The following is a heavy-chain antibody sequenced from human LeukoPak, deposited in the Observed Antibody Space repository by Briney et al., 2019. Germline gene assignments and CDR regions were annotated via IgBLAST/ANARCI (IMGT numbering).Heavy chain of an antibody. Sequence: PGGSLRLSCAASGFTFSSYAMSWVRQAPGKGLEWVSAISGSGGSTYYADSVKGRFTISRDNAKNSLYLQMNSLRAEDTAVYYCARDQVEMATIPFDYWGQGTLVTVSS. CDR3: ARDQVEMATIPFDY. D-gene: IGHD5-24*01. J-gene: IGHJ4*02. CDR1: GFTFSSYA. V-gene: IGHV3-23*01. CDR2: ISGSGGST.